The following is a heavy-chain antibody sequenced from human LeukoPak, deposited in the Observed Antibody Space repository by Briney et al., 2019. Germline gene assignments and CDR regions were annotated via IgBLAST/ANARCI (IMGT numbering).Heavy chain of an antibody. CDR3: ARDCGYGGSGWYDAFDI. CDR1: GGSISSYY. J-gene: IGHJ3*02. D-gene: IGHD6-19*01. V-gene: IGHV4-59*12. Sequence: PSETLSLTCTVSGGSISSYYWSWIRQPPGKGLEWIGYIHYSGSTNYNPSLKSRVTISVDTSKNQFSLKLRSVTAADTAVYYCARDCGYGGSGWYDAFDIWGQGTMVTVSS. CDR2: IHYSGST.